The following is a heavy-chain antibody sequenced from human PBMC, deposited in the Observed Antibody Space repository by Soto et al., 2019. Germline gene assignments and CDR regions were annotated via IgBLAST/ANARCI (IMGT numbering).Heavy chain of an antibody. V-gene: IGHV3-73*01. CDR3: THRLYGDYDY. J-gene: IGHJ4*02. CDR1: GFTFSGSA. CDR2: IRSKANSYAT. D-gene: IGHD4-17*01. Sequence: PGGSPRLSCAASGFTFSGSAMNWVRQASGQGLAWVGRIRSKANSYATAYAASVKGRVNISRDDSKNTAYLQMNSLKTEDTAVYYCTHRLYGDYDYWGQGTLVTVSS.